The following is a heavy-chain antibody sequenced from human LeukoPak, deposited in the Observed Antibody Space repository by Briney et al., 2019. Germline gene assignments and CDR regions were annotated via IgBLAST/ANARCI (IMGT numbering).Heavy chain of an antibody. D-gene: IGHD5-12*01. J-gene: IGHJ4*02. Sequence: GGSLRLSCAATGFSFTTYWMSWVRQAPGKGLEWVANIKEDGSDKYYVDSVKGRFSISRDNAKNSLYLQMSSLRAEDTAVYYCARKGYGDYWGQGTLVTVSS. CDR1: GFSFTTYW. CDR3: ARKGYGDY. V-gene: IGHV3-7*03. CDR2: IKEDGSDK.